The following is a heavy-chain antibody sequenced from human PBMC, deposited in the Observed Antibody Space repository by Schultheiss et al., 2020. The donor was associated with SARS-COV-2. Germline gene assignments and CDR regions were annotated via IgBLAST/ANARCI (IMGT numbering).Heavy chain of an antibody. D-gene: IGHD3-22*01. CDR1: GGSISSSSYY. Sequence: SETLSLTCTVSGGSISSSSYYWGWIRQPPGKGLEWIGEINHSGSTNYNPSLKSRVTISVDTSKNQFSLKLSSVTAADTAVYYCARVNYYDSSGYYYFDYWGQGTLVTVSS. V-gene: IGHV4-39*07. CDR2: INHSGST. J-gene: IGHJ4*02. CDR3: ARVNYYDSSGYYYFDY.